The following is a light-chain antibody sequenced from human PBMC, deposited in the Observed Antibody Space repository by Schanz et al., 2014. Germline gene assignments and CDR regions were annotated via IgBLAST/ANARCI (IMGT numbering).Light chain of an antibody. Sequence: QSALTQPASVSGSPGQSITISCTGTSSDIGGRAYVSWYQQRPGKAPQLILYDVNSRPSGVSNRFSGSKSGNTASLTISGXXXXDEADYHCSSPTAITTAVVFGGGTKLTVL. CDR3: SSPTAITTAVV. J-gene: IGLJ2*01. CDR2: DVN. V-gene: IGLV2-14*01. CDR1: SSDIGGRAY.